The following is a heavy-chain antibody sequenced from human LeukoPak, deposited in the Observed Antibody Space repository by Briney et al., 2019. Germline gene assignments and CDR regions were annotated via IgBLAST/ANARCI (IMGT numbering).Heavy chain of an antibody. CDR1: GYTFTSYG. Sequence: ASVKVSCKASGYTFTSYGISWVRQAPGQGIEWMGWINAYNGNTNYVQKLQGRVTMTKDTATSTAYMELRSLRSDDTAVYYCARGIAAAGIPNLTSGLPFDYWGQGTLVTVSS. D-gene: IGHD6-13*01. J-gene: IGHJ4*02. V-gene: IGHV1-18*01. CDR2: INAYNGNT. CDR3: ARGIAAAGIPNLTSGLPFDY.